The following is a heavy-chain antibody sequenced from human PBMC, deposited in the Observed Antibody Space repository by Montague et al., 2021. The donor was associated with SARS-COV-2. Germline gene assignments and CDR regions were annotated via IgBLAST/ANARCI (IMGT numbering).Heavy chain of an antibody. D-gene: IGHD4-17*01. CDR2: IGTAGDT. CDR1: GFTFSSYD. V-gene: IGHV3-13*01. Sequence: SLSLSWSASGFTFSSYDMHWVRQATGKGLEWVSAIGTAGDTYYPGSVKGRFTISRENAKNSLYLQMNSLRAGDTAVYYCARGPTTGKRGRLYWYFDLWGRGTLVTVSS. CDR3: ARGPTTGKRGRLYWYFDL. J-gene: IGHJ2*01.